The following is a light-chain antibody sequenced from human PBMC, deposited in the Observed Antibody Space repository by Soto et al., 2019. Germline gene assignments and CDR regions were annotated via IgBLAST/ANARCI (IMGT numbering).Light chain of an antibody. CDR3: QHRSNWPPT. Sequence: EIVMTQSPATVSLSPGERATLSCRASQSVDSYLAWYQQKVGQAPRLLIYDASNRATGIPARFSGSGSGTDFTLTISRLEPEDFAVYYCQHRSNWPPTFGQGTKVDIK. V-gene: IGKV3-11*01. J-gene: IGKJ1*01. CDR1: QSVDSY. CDR2: DAS.